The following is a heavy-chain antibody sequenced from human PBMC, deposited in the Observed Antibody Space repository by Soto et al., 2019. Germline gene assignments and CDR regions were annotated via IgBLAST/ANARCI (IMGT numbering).Heavy chain of an antibody. J-gene: IGHJ5*02. Sequence: SETLSLTCTVSGGSISSGGYYWSWIRQHPGKGLEWIGYIYYSGSTYYNPSLKRRVTISVDTSKNQFSLKLSSVTAADTAVYYCARGGWDIVATIGDNWFDPWGQGTLVTVSS. CDR3: ARGGWDIVATIGDNWFDP. V-gene: IGHV4-31*03. CDR2: IYYSGST. CDR1: GGSISSGGYY. D-gene: IGHD5-12*01.